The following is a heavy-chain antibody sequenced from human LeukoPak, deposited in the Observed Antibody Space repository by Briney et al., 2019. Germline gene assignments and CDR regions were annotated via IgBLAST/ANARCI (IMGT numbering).Heavy chain of an antibody. D-gene: IGHD3-10*01. V-gene: IGHV4-4*07. Sequence: SETLSLTCSVSASIGSYYWSWIRQPAGKGLEWIGRVYSTGRTSSNPSLQSRVTLSVDTSKNQFSLTLSSVTAADTAAYYCARAPARGLYYFDHWGQGAQVIISS. CDR1: ASIGSYY. J-gene: IGHJ4*02. CDR2: VYSTGRT. CDR3: ARAPARGLYYFDH.